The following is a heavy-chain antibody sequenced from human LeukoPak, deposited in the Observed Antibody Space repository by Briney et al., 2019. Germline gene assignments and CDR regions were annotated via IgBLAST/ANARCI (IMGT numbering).Heavy chain of an antibody. Sequence: SETLSLTCTVSGGSVSSGSYYWSWIRQPPGKGLEWIGYIYYSGSTSYNPFLKSRVTISVDTSKNQFSLELTSVTAADTAVYYCARHASRYDSSGYYYFDYWGQGTLVTVSS. V-gene: IGHV4-61*01. D-gene: IGHD3-22*01. CDR3: ARHASRYDSSGYYYFDY. J-gene: IGHJ4*02. CDR2: IYYSGST. CDR1: GGSVSSGSYY.